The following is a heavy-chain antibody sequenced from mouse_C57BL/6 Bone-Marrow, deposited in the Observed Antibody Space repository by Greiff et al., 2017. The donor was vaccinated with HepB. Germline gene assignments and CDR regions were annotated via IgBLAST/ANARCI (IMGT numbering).Heavy chain of an antibody. CDR2: IDPSDSET. CDR1: GYTFTSYW. V-gene: IGHV1-52*01. Sequence: QVQLKQPGAELVRPGSSVKLSCKASGYTFTSYWMHWVKQRPIQGLEWIGNIDPSDSETHYNQKFKDKATLTVDKSSSTAYMQLSSLTSEDSAVYYCARVRGFYYYAMDYWGQGTSVTVSS. J-gene: IGHJ4*01. CDR3: ARVRGFYYYAMDY.